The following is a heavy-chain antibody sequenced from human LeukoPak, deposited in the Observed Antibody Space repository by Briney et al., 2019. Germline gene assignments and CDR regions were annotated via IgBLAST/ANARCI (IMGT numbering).Heavy chain of an antibody. J-gene: IGHJ4*02. V-gene: IGHV3-23*01. D-gene: IGHD6-19*01. CDR2: TSGSGRSI. CDR1: GFTFSSYA. CDR3: AKDMNSWRDGSGLGDYFDY. Sequence: GSLRLSCAASGFTFSSYAMSWVRQAPGKGLEWVSGTSGSGRSIHYADSVKGRFTISRDNSKNTLYLQMNSLRADDTAVYYCAKDMNSWRDGSGLGDYFDYWGQGTLVTVSS.